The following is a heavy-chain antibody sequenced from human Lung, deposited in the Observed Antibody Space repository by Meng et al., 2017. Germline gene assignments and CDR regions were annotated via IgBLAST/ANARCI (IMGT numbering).Heavy chain of an antibody. Sequence: VQLQQWGEGMWKPSETLSLTCVVSGGSFSDYYWSWIRQPPGKGLEWIGEINHSGSTNYNPSLESRATISVDTSQNNLSLKLSSVTAADSAVYYCARGPTTVAHDFDYWGQGTLVTVSS. V-gene: IGHV4-34*01. CDR1: GGSFSDYY. CDR2: INHSGST. D-gene: IGHD4-11*01. CDR3: ARGPTTVAHDFDY. J-gene: IGHJ4*02.